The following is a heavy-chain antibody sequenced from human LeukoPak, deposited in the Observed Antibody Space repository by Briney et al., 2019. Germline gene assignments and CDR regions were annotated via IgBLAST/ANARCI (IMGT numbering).Heavy chain of an antibody. CDR3: ARAGNYYYGMDV. Sequence: GASVKVSCKASGGTFSSYAISWVRQAPGEGLQGLGGIIPIFGTANYAQKFQGRVTITADESTSTAYMELSSLRSEDTAVYSCARAGNYYYGMDVWGKGATVTVSS. CDR2: IIPIFGTA. D-gene: IGHD1-26*01. CDR1: GGTFSSYA. J-gene: IGHJ6*04. V-gene: IGHV1-69*13.